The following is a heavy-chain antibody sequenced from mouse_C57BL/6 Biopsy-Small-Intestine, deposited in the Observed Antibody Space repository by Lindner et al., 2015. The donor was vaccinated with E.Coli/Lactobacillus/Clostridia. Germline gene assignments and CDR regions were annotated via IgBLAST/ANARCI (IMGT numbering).Heavy chain of an antibody. J-gene: IGHJ2*01. CDR3: TSYTGVY. Sequence: QLQEVWGDELVRPGPSVKLSCTVSGFNIKDYYMHWVKQRPEQGLEWIGRIDPEDGDTEYAPKFQGKATLTADTSSNTAYLQLRSLTSEDTAVYYCTSYTGVYWGQGTALTVSS. CDR1: GFNIKDYY. CDR2: IDPEDGDT. V-gene: IGHV14-1*01. D-gene: IGHD4-1*01.